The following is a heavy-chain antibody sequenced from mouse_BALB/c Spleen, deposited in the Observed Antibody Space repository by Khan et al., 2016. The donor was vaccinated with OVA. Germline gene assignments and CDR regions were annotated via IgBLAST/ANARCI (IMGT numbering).Heavy chain of an antibody. CDR3: ARMNLYYYAMDY. Sequence: QVQLKQSGPGLVQPSQSLSITCTVSGFSLTSYGVHWVRQSPGKGLEWLGVIWSGGSTDYNAAFISRLSISQDNSRSQVFFKMNSRQANDTARYCCARMNLYYYAMDYWGQGTSVTVSS. J-gene: IGHJ4*01. CDR2: IWSGGST. CDR1: GFSLTSYG. V-gene: IGHV2-2*02.